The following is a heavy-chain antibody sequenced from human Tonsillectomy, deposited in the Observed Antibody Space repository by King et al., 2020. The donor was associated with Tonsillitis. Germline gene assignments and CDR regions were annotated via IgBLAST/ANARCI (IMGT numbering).Heavy chain of an antibody. V-gene: IGHV3-30*18. CDR2: ILYDGMNE. CDR3: AKDSSSSQYYLDD. CDR1: GFTFSSYG. Sequence: QLVQSGGGVVQPGRSLRLSCAASGFTFSSYGMHLVRQGSGKGLGWVAVILYDGMNEYYADSVKGRFTISRDKSKNTLYVQMNSLRAEDTAVYYCAKDSSSSQYYLDDWGQGTLVTVSA. D-gene: IGHD6-6*01. J-gene: IGHJ4*02.